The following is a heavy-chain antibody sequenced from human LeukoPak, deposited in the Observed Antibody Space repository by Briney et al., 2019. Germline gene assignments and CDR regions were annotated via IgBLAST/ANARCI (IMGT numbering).Heavy chain of an antibody. CDR1: GFTFSSYS. CDR3: ARADYDRGYFDY. CDR2: ISSSSSYI. V-gene: IGHV3-21*01. D-gene: IGHD3-16*01. Sequence: GGSLRLSCAASGFTFSSYSMNWVRQAPGKGLEWVSSISSSSSYIYYADSVKGRFTISRDNAKNSLYLQMNSLRAEDTAVYYCARADYDRGYFDYWGQGTLVTVSS. J-gene: IGHJ4*02.